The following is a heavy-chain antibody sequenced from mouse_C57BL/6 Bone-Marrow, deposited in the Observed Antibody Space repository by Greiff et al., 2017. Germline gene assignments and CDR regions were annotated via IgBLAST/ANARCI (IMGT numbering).Heavy chain of an antibody. J-gene: IGHJ3*01. CDR3: AIYIDGYPFAY. Sequence: EVHLVESGGGLVQPGGSLSLSCAASGFTFTDYYMSWVRQPPGKALEWLGFIRNKANGYTTEYSASVKGRFTISRDNSQSILYLQMNALRAEDSATYYCAIYIDGYPFAYWGQGTLVTVSA. CDR2: IRNKANGYTT. D-gene: IGHD2-3*01. V-gene: IGHV7-3*01. CDR1: GFTFTDYY.